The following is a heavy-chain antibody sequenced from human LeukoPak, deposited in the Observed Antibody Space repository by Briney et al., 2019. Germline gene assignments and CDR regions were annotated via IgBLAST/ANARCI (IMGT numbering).Heavy chain of an antibody. CDR1: GGSISSGGYY. J-gene: IGHJ4*02. CDR3: ARLKEGIDY. D-gene: IGHD3-10*01. CDR2: IYYTGSA. V-gene: IGHV4-31*03. Sequence: SETLSLTCTVSGGSISSGGYYWSWARQHPGKGLEWIGCIYYTGSAYYNPSLKSRLTISVDTSKNQFSLKLSSVTAADTAVYYCARLKEGIDYWGQGTLVTVSS.